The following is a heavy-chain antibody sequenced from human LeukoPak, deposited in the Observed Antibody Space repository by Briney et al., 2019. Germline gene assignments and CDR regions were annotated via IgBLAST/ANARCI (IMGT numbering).Heavy chain of an antibody. V-gene: IGHV3-48*01. CDR2: ISSSSSTI. Sequence: GGSLRLSCAASGFTFNSYSMNWVRQAPGKGLEWVSYISSSSSTIYYADSVKGRFTISRDNSKNTLYLQMSSLSAEDTAVYYCAKGVYSVFPDSRVLDYWGQGTLVTVSS. CDR1: GFTFNSYS. J-gene: IGHJ4*02. CDR3: AKGVYSVFPDSRVLDY. D-gene: IGHD5/OR15-5a*01.